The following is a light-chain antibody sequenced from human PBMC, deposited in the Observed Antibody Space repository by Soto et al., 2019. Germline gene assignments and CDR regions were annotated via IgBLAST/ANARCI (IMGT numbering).Light chain of an antibody. CDR3: HQRQSWPRT. Sequence: EIVLTQSPATLSSFPGDRVTLSGMASQYINTRLAWYQHRPGQAPRLLIYQTSIRAAGIPARFSASGSGTDFTLTISDVQPEDFALYYCHQRQSWPRTFGQGTKVDNK. CDR1: QYINTR. J-gene: IGKJ1*01. CDR2: QTS. V-gene: IGKV3-11*01.